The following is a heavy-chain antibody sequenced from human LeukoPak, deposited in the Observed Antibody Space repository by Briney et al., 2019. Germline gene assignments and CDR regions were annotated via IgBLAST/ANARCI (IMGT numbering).Heavy chain of an antibody. Sequence: PGGSLRLSCAASGFSFSDYYMSWIRQAPGKGLEWVSYISSSGSTIYYADSVKGRFTISRDDAKNSLYLQMNSLRAEDTAVYYCARDSAYFYYYMDVWGEGTTVTVSS. CDR1: GFSFSDYY. V-gene: IGHV3-11*04. J-gene: IGHJ6*03. D-gene: IGHD3-16*01. CDR2: ISSSGSTI. CDR3: ARDSAYFYYYMDV.